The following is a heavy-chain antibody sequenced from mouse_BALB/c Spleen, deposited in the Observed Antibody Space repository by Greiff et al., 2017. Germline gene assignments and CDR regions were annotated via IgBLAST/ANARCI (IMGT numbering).Heavy chain of an antibody. CDR1: GFTFSSFG. D-gene: IGHD1-1*01. V-gene: IGHV5-17*02. Sequence: EVKLMESGGGLVQPGGSRKLSCAASGFTFSSFGMHWVRQAPEKGLEWVAYISSGSSTIYYADTVKGRFTISRDNPKNTLFLQMTSLRSEDTAMYYCASRSYGNAMDYWGQGTSVTVSS. CDR2: ISSGSSTI. J-gene: IGHJ4*01. CDR3: ASRSYGNAMDY.